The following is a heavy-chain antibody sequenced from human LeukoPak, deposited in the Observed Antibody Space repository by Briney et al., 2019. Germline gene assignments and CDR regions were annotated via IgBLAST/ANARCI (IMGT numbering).Heavy chain of an antibody. V-gene: IGHV1-69*08. CDR1: GGTLRSHI. CDR3: TRVNLRGSQYNWFDP. J-gene: IGHJ5*02. Sequence: SVRVSCKASGGTLRSHIFSWVRQAPGQGLEWMGRITPIIDSAKYAQNFQDRVTITADTSTATIYMELSSLTFEDTAVYFCTRVNLRGSQYNWFDPWGQGTLVTVSS. CDR2: ITPIIDSA. D-gene: IGHD1-26*01.